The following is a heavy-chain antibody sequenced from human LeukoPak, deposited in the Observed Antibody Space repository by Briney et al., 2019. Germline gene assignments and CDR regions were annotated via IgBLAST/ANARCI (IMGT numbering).Heavy chain of an antibody. V-gene: IGHV4-39*07. CDR1: GDSISSTSYF. CDR3: ARSRGRRGVRGVTINWFDP. D-gene: IGHD3-10*02. J-gene: IGHJ5*02. CDR2: IYYSGST. Sequence: PSETLSLTCTVSGDSISSTSYFWGWIRQPPGKGLEWIGIIYYSGSTYYNPSLKSRVTISVDTSKNQFSLKLSSVTAADTAVYYCARSRGRRGVRGVTINWFDPWGQGTLVTVSS.